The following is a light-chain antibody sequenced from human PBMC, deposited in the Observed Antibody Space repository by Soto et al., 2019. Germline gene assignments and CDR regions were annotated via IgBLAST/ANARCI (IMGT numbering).Light chain of an antibody. Sequence: EIVMTQSPATLSVSPGERATLSCRASQSVSSNLAWYQQKPGQAPRLLIYGASTRATGIPARFSGSGSGTEFTLTISSLQSEDLAVYYCQHYNNWPFPFGPGTKVDIK. J-gene: IGKJ3*01. CDR2: GAS. CDR3: QHYNNWPFP. V-gene: IGKV3-15*01. CDR1: QSVSSN.